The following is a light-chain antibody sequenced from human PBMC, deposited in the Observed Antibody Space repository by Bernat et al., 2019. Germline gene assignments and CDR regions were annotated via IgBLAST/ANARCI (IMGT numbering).Light chain of an antibody. CDR2: EVT. J-gene: IGLJ3*02. CDR3: CALDGVSTSWI. CDR1: SSDVGSNNI. Sequence: QSALTQPASVSASPGQSITISCTGTSSDVGSNNIVSWYQQHPGKVPKLMIYEVTKRLSGVSSRFSGAKSGNTASLTISGLQAEDEANYYCCALDGVSTSWIFGGGTKLTVL. V-gene: IGLV2-23*02.